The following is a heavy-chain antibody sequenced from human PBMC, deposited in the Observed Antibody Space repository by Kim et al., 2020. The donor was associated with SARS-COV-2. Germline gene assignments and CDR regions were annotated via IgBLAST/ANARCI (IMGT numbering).Heavy chain of an antibody. CDR1: GGTFSSYA. J-gene: IGHJ4*02. CDR3: ARAATVVTLLFDY. Sequence: SVKVSCKASGGTFSSYAISWVRQAPGQGLEWMGGIIPIFGTANYAQKFQGRVTITADESTSTAYMELSSLRSEDTAVYYCARAATVVTLLFDYWGQGTLVTVSS. CDR2: IIPIFGTA. V-gene: IGHV1-69*13. D-gene: IGHD4-17*01.